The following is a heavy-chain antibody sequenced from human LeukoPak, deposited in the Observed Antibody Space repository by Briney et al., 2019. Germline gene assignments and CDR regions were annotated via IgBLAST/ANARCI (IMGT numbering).Heavy chain of an antibody. J-gene: IGHJ5*02. V-gene: IGHV4-34*01. CDR1: GGSFSAYY. Sequence: SETLSLTCAVYGGSFSAYYWTWIRQPPGKGLEWIGEINHSGSSNYNSSLRSRVTISVDTSYKQFSLRLSSVTAADTAVYYCAPRGDIEHSYVYGRWFDPWGQGTRVTVSS. D-gene: IGHD5-18*01. CDR3: APRGDIEHSYVYGRWFDP. CDR2: INHSGSS.